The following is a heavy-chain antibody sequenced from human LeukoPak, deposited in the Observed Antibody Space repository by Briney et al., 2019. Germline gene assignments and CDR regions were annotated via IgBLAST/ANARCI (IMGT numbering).Heavy chain of an antibody. CDR3: APSPRYDSSGYYYYYGMGV. Sequence: SETLSLTCAVYGGSFSGYYWSWIRQPPGKGLEWIGEINHSGSTNYNPSLKSRVTISVDTSKNQFSLKLSSVTAADTAVYYCAPSPRYDSSGYYYYYGMGVWGQGTTVTVSS. D-gene: IGHD3-22*01. CDR2: INHSGST. J-gene: IGHJ6*02. CDR1: GGSFSGYY. V-gene: IGHV4-34*01.